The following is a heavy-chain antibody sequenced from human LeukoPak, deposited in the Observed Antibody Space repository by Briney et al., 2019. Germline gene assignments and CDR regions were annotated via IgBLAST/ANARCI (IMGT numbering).Heavy chain of an antibody. CDR1: GFTFSSYW. CDR3: AELGITMIGGV. D-gene: IGHD3-10*02. V-gene: IGHV3-7*01. J-gene: IGHJ6*04. Sequence: GGSLRFSCAASGFTFSSYWMSWVRQAPGKGLEWVANIKQDGSEKYYVDSVKGRFTISRDNAKNSLYLQMNSLRAEDTAVYYCAELGITMIGGVWGKGTTVTISS. CDR2: IKQDGSEK.